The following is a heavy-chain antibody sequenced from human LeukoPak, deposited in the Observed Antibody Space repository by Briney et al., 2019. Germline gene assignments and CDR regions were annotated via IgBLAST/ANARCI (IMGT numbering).Heavy chain of an antibody. CDR3: ATDSGYDTRWDY. D-gene: IGHD5-12*01. V-gene: IGHV1-24*01. CDR1: GYSLTELS. Sequence: ASVKVSCKVSGYSLTELSMHWVRQAPGKGLEWMGGFDPEDGETIYAQKFQGRVTMTEDTSTDTAYMELSSLRSEDTAVYYCATDSGYDTRWDYWGQGTLVTVSS. J-gene: IGHJ4*02. CDR2: FDPEDGET.